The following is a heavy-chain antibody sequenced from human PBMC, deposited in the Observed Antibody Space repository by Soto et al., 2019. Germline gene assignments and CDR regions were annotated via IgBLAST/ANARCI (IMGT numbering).Heavy chain of an antibody. CDR2: ISHLENT. CDR1: GASISYGGFS. CDR3: ARGGGYDSFDY. J-gene: IGHJ4*02. D-gene: IGHD5-12*01. V-gene: IGHV4-30-2*06. Sequence: SETLSLTCTVSGASISYGGFSWSWIRQSPGRGLEWIGYISHLENTYLHPSFKSRLTMSIDRTRNQFSLKLSSVTAADMAVYYCARGGGYDSFDYWGQGVLVTVSS.